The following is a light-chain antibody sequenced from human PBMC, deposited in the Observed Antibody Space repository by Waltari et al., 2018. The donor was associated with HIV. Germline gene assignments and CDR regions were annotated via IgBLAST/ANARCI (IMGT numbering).Light chain of an antibody. CDR2: GND. CDR3: QSFDNTLRGV. V-gene: IGLV1-40*01. CDR1: SSNIGAGHD. J-gene: IGLJ3*02. Sequence: TQPLSVSGAPGQRVTLSCTGTSSNIGAGHDVPWYQQLPGPAPKLLIFGNDNRPSGVPDRFSGSKSGSSASLAITGLQPEDEGDYYCQSFDNTLRGVFGGGTKLTVL.